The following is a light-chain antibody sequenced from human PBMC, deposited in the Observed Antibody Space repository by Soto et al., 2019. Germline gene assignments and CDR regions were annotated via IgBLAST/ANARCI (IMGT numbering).Light chain of an antibody. CDR3: VLYMGSGISM. CDR1: SGSVSTSYY. CDR2: STN. Sequence: QTVVTQEPSFSVSPGGTVTLTCGLSSGSVSTSYYPSWYQQTPGQAPRTLIYSTNTRSSGVPDRFSGSILGNKAALTITGAQADDESDYYCVLYMGSGISMFGGGTKLTVI. J-gene: IGLJ3*02. V-gene: IGLV8-61*01.